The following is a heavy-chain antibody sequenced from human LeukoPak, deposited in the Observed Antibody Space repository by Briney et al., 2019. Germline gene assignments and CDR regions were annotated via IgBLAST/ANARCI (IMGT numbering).Heavy chain of an antibody. CDR3: ARGEVYIAAAGFFDY. D-gene: IGHD6-13*01. J-gene: IGHJ4*02. V-gene: IGHV3-7*01. Sequence: PGGSLRLSCAASGFTFSSYWMSWVRQAPGKGLEWVANIKQDGSEKYYVDSVKGRFTISRDNAKNSLYLQMNSLRAEDTAVYYCARGEVYIAAAGFFDYWGQGTLVTVSS. CDR1: GFTFSSYW. CDR2: IKQDGSEK.